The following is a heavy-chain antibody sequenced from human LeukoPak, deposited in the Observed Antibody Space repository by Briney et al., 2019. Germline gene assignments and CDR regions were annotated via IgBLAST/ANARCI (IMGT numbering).Heavy chain of an antibody. D-gene: IGHD3-9*01. CDR2: VFYSGST. Sequence: SETLSLTCTDSGDSISSSSFYWAWIRQPPGKGLEYIGSVFYSGSTYYNPSLRSRVTFSVDTSKNQFSLKLTSVTAADTAVYYCARLDKRVHNTFDIWGQGTMVTVSS. J-gene: IGHJ3*02. CDR3: ARLDKRVHNTFDI. V-gene: IGHV4-39*01. CDR1: GDSISSSSFY.